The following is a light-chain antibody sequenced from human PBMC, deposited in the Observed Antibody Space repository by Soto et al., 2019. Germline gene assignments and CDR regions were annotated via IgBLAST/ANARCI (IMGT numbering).Light chain of an antibody. Sequence: QSVLTQPPSVSGAPGQRVTISSTGSSSNIGAGYDVHWYQQLPGRAPKLLIYGSSNRPSGVPDRISGSKSGTSASLAITGLQAEDEADYYCQSYDNNLSGGVFGGGTKLTVL. V-gene: IGLV1-40*01. CDR2: GSS. J-gene: IGLJ3*02. CDR1: SSNIGAGYD. CDR3: QSYDNNLSGGV.